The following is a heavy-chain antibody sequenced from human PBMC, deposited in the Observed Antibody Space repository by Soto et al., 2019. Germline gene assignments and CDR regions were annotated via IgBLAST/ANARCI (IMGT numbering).Heavy chain of an antibody. J-gene: IGHJ4*02. CDR1: GGSISSY. D-gene: IGHD4-17*01. Sequence: SETLSLTCTVSGGSISSYWSWIRQPPGKGLEYIGYIYYSGSSNKNPSLKSRVTIPADMSKNQFSLKLSSVTAADTAVYYCARGDGLYGGNSPPFDYWGQGTLVTVSS. V-gene: IGHV4-59*01. CDR3: ARGDGLYGGNSPPFDY. CDR2: IYYSGSS.